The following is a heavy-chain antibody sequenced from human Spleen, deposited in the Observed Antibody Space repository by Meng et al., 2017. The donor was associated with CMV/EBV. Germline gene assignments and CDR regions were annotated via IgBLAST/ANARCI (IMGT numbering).Heavy chain of an antibody. V-gene: IGHV4-34*01. CDR2: INHSGST. CDR3: AVIAVAGTGY. D-gene: IGHD6-19*01. CDR1: GGSFSGYY. J-gene: IGHJ4*02. Sequence: SETLSLTCAVYGGSFSGYYWSWIRQPPGKGLEWIGEINHSGSTYYNPSLKSRVTISVDTSKNQFSLKLSSVTAADTAVYYCAVIAVAGTGYWGQGTLVTVSS.